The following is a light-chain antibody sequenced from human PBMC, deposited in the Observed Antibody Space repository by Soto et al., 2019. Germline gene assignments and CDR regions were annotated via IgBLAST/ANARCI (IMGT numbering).Light chain of an antibody. CDR3: PQYGASPPLT. CDR1: QSVPNNY. CDR2: DAS. J-gene: IGKJ4*01. V-gene: IGKV3D-20*01. Sequence: IALTQSPATLSSSPGERATLSCGASQSVPNNYLAWYQQKPGLAPRLLIYDASKRATGTPDRFSGSGSGTDFTLSISRLEPEDFAVYYCPQYGASPPLTFGGGTKVDIK.